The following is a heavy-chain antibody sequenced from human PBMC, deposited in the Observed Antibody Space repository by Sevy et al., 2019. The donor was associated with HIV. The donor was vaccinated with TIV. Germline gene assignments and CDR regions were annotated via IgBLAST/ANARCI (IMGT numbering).Heavy chain of an antibody. CDR1: GFTFSSYA. D-gene: IGHD6-6*01. V-gene: IGHV3-30-3*01. CDR3: AREQVSSWPYYFHY. J-gene: IGHJ4*02. CDR2: ISYDGSNK. Sequence: GGSLRLSCAASGFTFSSYAMHWVRQAPGKGLEWVAVISYDGSNKYYADSVKGRFTISRDNSKNTLYLQMNSLRAEDTAVYYCAREQVSSWPYYFHYWGQGTLVTVSS.